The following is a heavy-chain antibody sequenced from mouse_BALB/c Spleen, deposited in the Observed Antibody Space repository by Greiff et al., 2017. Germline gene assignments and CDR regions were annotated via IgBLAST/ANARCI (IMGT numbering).Heavy chain of an antibody. Sequence: VKVVESGPGLVAPSQSLSITCTVSGFSLTGYGVNWVRQPPGKGLEWLGMIWGDGSTDYNAAFISRLSISKDNSKSQVFFKMNSLQANDTAIYYCASLTGTDFDYWGQGTTLTVSS. CDR3: ASLTGTDFDY. D-gene: IGHD4-1*01. CDR1: GFSLTGYG. V-gene: IGHV2-6-7*01. J-gene: IGHJ2*01. CDR2: IWGDGST.